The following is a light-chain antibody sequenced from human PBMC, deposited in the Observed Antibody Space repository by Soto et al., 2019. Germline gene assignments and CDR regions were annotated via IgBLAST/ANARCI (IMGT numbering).Light chain of an antibody. J-gene: IGKJ5*01. V-gene: IGKV3-20*01. CDR3: QQYGSSPLIT. CDR1: QSVSSN. Sequence: IVMTQYPATLSVSPGERATLSCRASQSVSSNLAWYQQKPGQAPRLLIYGASSRATGIPDRFSGSGSGTDFTLTISRLEPEDFAVYYCQQYGSSPLITFGQGTRLEI. CDR2: GAS.